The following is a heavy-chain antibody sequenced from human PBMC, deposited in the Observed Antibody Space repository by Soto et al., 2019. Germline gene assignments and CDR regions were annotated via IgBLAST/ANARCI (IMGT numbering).Heavy chain of an antibody. V-gene: IGHV4-30-2*01. CDR2: IYHGGTT. CDR3: ATSPTTVWLRVGYYFDY. D-gene: IGHD4-17*01. Sequence: SETLSLTCTVSAGSINTAASSWAWVRQPPGEGLGFIGYIYHGGTTFLNPSLRSRLIISVDRSKNQFSLKLGSATAADTAVYYCATSPTTVWLRVGYYFDYWGQGTLVTVSS. CDR1: AGSINTAASS. J-gene: IGHJ4*02.